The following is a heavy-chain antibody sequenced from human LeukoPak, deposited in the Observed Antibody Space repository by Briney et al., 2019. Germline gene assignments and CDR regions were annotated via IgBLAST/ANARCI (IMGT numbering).Heavy chain of an antibody. D-gene: IGHD3-22*01. CDR3: VRGVTIYDSSGYFDY. V-gene: IGHV3-30-3*01. J-gene: IGHJ4*02. CDR2: ISYDGNNK. Sequence: PGGSLRLSCAASGFSFSVCAMHWVRQAPGKGLEWVATISYDGNNKHYTDSVEGRFTISRDNSKNTLYLQMNTLRVEDTAMYYCVRGVTIYDSSGYFDYWGQGTLVTASS. CDR1: GFSFSVCA.